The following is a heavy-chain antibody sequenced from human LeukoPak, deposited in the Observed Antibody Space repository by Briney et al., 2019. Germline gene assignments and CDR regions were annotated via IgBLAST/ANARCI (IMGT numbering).Heavy chain of an antibody. CDR3: ARDVGGSDAFDI. CDR2: AFHTGNT. D-gene: IGHD5-12*01. J-gene: IGHJ3*02. Sequence: SETLSLTCAVCSGSNTTSHWWNWVRQPPGKGLEWIGEAFHTGNTNYNPSLKSRVTISVDRSKNQFSLKLSSVTAADTAVYYCARDVGGSDAFDIWGPGTMVIVSS. V-gene: IGHV4-4*02. CDR1: SGSNTTSHW.